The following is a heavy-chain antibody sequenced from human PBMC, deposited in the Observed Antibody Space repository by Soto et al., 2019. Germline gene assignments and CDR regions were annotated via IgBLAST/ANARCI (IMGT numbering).Heavy chain of an antibody. CDR2: INPNSGGT. J-gene: IGHJ6*02. D-gene: IGHD3-22*01. V-gene: IGHV1-2*04. CDR1: GYTFTRYY. CDR3: ARAGDSSGRTYYYYGMDV. Sequence: GASLKVSCKASGYTFTRYYIHWVRQAPGQRLEWMGWINPNSGGTNYAQKFQGWVTMTRDTSISTAYMELSRLRSDDTAVYYCARAGDSSGRTYYYYGMDVWGQGTTVTVSS.